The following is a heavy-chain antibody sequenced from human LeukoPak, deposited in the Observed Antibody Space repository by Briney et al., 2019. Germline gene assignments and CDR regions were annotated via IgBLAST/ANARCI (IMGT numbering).Heavy chain of an antibody. CDR1: GFTVSSNY. Sequence: GGSLRLSCAASGFTVSSNYMNWVRQAPGKGLEWVSVIYSGGSTYYADSVKGRFTISRDTSKNTLYLQMNSLRAEDTAVYYCARDGQYGEPFDYWGQGTLVTVSS. V-gene: IGHV3-53*01. CDR2: IYSGGST. CDR3: ARDGQYGEPFDY. D-gene: IGHD4-17*01. J-gene: IGHJ4*02.